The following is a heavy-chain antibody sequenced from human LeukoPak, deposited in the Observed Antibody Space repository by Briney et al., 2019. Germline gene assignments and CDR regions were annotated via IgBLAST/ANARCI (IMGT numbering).Heavy chain of an antibody. CDR1: GGSISTSTYN. CDR2: VYYTGIT. CDR3: ARQVRSPVVMFMDV. V-gene: IGHV4-39*01. Sequence: SETLPLTCTVAGGSISTSTYNWGWIRQPPGKGPECIGSVYYTGITYYNPSVESRVTISVDTSKNHFSLELNSVTAADTGVYFCARQVRSPVVMFMDVWGKGTTVIVSS. D-gene: IGHD3-22*01. J-gene: IGHJ6*03.